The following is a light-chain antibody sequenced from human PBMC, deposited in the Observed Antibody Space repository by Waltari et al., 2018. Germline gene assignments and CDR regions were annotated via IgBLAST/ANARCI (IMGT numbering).Light chain of an antibody. CDR2: GAS. CDR3: QQANSFPLT. V-gene: IGKV1-12*01. CDR1: QDIKGW. Sequence: DIQMTQSPSVVSASVGDRVTITCRTSQDIKGWLAWYQQKPGRAPGLLIYGASNLQRGAPSRFSGSGYGTEFTLTISNLQPEDFATYYCQQANSFPLTFGGGTTVDIK. J-gene: IGKJ4*01.